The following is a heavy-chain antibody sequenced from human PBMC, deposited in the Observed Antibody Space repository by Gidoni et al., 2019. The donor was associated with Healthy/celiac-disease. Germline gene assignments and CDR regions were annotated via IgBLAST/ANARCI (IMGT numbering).Heavy chain of an antibody. CDR2: INHSGST. CDR3: ARLQSGY. D-gene: IGHD3-3*01. CDR1: GGSFSGYY. V-gene: IGHV4-34*01. J-gene: IGHJ4*02. Sequence: QVQLQQCGAVLLKPSETLSLTCAGYGGSFSGYYWSCIRQPPGKGLEWIGDINHSGSTNYNPSLTSRVTISVDTSKNQFSLKLSSVTAADTAVYYCARLQSGYWGQGTLVTVSS.